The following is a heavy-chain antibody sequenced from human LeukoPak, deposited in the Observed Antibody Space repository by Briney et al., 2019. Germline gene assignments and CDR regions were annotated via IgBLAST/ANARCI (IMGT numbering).Heavy chain of an antibody. J-gene: IGHJ6*03. Sequence: SETLSLTCTVSGGSISSYYWSWIRQPAGKGLEWIGRIYTSGSTNYNPSLKSRVTMSVDTSKNQFSLKLSSVTAADTAVYYCARVERDTAMASYYYYYMDVWGKGTTVTVSS. CDR2: IYTSGST. D-gene: IGHD5-18*01. CDR3: ARVERDTAMASYYYYYMDV. CDR1: GGSISSYY. V-gene: IGHV4-4*07.